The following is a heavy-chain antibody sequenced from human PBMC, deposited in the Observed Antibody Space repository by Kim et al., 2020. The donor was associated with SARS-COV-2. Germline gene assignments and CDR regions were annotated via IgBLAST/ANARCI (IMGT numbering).Heavy chain of an antibody. CDR2: INHSGST. Sequence: SETLSLTCAVYGGSFSGYYWSWIRQPPGKGLEWIGEINHSGSTNYNPSLKSRVTISVDTSKNQFSLKLSSVTAADTAVYYCARVIKGAVLTGYYLSNWFDPWGQGTLVTVSS. CDR3: ARVIKGAVLTGYYLSNWFDP. CDR1: GGSFSGYY. D-gene: IGHD3-9*01. V-gene: IGHV4-34*01. J-gene: IGHJ5*02.